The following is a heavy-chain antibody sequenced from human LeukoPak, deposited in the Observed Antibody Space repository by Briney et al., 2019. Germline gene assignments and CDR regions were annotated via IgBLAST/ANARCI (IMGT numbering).Heavy chain of an antibody. D-gene: IGHD3-10*01. Sequence: PGGSLRLSCAASGFTFSSYAIHWVRPAPGKGLEYVSAISSNGGSTYYANSVKGRFTISRDNSKNTLYLQMGSLRAEDMAVYYYARVRLQRSRGVIISDAFDIWGQGTMVTVSS. CDR1: GFTFSSYA. CDR3: ARVRLQRSRGVIISDAFDI. CDR2: ISSNGGST. V-gene: IGHV3-64*01. J-gene: IGHJ3*02.